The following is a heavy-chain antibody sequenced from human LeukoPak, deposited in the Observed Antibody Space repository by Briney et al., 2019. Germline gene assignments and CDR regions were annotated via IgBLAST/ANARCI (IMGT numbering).Heavy chain of an antibody. Sequence: SETLSLTCAVYGGSFSGYYWSWIRQPPGKGLEWIGEINHSGSTNYNPSLKSRVTISVDTSKNQFSLKLSSVTAADTAVYYCARDRIPHDYGDYLYYYGMDVWGQGTTVTVSS. CDR2: INHSGST. J-gene: IGHJ6*02. CDR3: ARDRIPHDYGDYLYYYGMDV. V-gene: IGHV4-34*01. CDR1: GGSFSGYY. D-gene: IGHD4-17*01.